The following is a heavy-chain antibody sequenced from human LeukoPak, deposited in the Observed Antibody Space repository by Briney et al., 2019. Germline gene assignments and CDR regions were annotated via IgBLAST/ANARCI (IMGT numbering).Heavy chain of an antibody. Sequence: SETLSLTCIVSGGSISSGSYYWSWIRQPAGKGLEWIGRIYTSGSTNYNPSLKSRVTISVDTSKNQFSLKLSSVTAADTAVYYCANGGVAYDYWGQGTLVTVSS. D-gene: IGHD3-3*01. CDR3: ANGGVAYDY. CDR2: IYTSGST. CDR1: GGSISSGSYY. J-gene: IGHJ4*02. V-gene: IGHV4-61*02.